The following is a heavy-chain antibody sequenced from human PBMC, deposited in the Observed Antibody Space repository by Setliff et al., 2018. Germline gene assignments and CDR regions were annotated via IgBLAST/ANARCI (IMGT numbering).Heavy chain of an antibody. Sequence: SVKVSCKASGGTFSSYAISWVRQAPGQGLEWMGRIIPIFGTANYAQKFQGRVTITADKSTSTAYMELSSLRSEDTAVYYCARDRPPYYHDSSGYYYSAGNFDYWGQGTLVTVSS. CDR3: ARDRPPYYHDSSGYYYSAGNFDY. D-gene: IGHD3-22*01. V-gene: IGHV1-69*06. CDR1: GGTFSSYA. CDR2: IIPIFGTA. J-gene: IGHJ4*02.